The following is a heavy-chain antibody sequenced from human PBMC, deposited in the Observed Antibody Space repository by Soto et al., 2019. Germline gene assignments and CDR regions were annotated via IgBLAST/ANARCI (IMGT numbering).Heavy chain of an antibody. J-gene: IGHJ1*01. CDR2: IWYDGTNK. V-gene: IGHV3-33*01. CDR1: GFTFSSYG. D-gene: IGHD2-21*01. Sequence: SGGSLRLSCAASGFTFSSYGMHWVRQAPGKGLEWVAVIWYDGTNKYYADSVKGRFTISRDNSKNTLYLQMNSLRAEDTAVYYCASDGDLILNRGQLGAYCGKGSLVTGSA. CDR3: ASDGDLILNRGQLGAY.